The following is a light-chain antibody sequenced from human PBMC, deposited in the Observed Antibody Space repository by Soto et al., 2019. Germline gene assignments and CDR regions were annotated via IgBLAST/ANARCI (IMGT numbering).Light chain of an antibody. J-gene: IGLJ2*01. CDR2: QDS. CDR1: KLGDKY. CDR3: QAWDSCTAVV. V-gene: IGLV3-1*01. Sequence: SYELTQPPSVSVSPGQTASITCSGDKLGDKYACWYQQKPGQSPVLVIYQDSKRPSGIPERFSGSNSGNTATLTISGTQAIDDAYYYCQAWDSCTAVVFGGGTKVTVL.